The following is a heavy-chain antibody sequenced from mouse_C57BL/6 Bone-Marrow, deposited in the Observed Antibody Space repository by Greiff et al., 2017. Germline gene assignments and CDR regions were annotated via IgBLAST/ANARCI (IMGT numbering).Heavy chain of an antibody. D-gene: IGHD1-1*01. CDR2: IYPGDGDT. CDR3: ASSYYYGSSYVGYYFDY. CDR1: GYAFSSSW. Sequence: VKVVESGPELVKPGASVKISCKASGYAFSSSWMNWVQQRPGKGLEWIGRIYPGDGDTNYNGKFKGKATLTADKSSSTAYMQLSSLTSEDSAVYFCASSYYYGSSYVGYYFDYWGQGTTLTVSS. J-gene: IGHJ2*01. V-gene: IGHV1-82*01.